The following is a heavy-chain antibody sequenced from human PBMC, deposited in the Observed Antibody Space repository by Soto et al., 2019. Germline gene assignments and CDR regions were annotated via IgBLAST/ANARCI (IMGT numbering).Heavy chain of an antibody. Sequence: ASVKVSCKASGYTFTSYGISGVRQAPGQGLEWMGWISAYNGNTNYAQKLQGRVTMTTDTSTSTAYMELRSLRSDDTAVYYCARDKLQLYQLLPPYYSYGMDVWGQGTTVTVSS. D-gene: IGHD2-2*01. J-gene: IGHJ6*02. CDR1: GYTFTSYG. CDR2: ISAYNGNT. CDR3: ARDKLQLYQLLPPYYSYGMDV. V-gene: IGHV1-18*01.